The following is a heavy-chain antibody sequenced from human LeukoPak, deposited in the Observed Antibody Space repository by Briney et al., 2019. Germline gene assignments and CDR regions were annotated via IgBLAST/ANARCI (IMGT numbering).Heavy chain of an antibody. J-gene: IGHJ4*02. D-gene: IGHD4-11*01. CDR3: APHRAAVTHFDY. CDR2: MYYSSGNT. CDR1: GDSISSSSYY. Sequence: PSETLSLTCTVAGDSISSSSYYWDWIRQPPGKGLEWIGNMYYSSGNTFYNPSLKSRVTIPVDTSKNQFSLKLNSVTAADTAVYFCAPHRAAVTHFDYWGQGTLVIVSS. V-gene: IGHV4-39*01.